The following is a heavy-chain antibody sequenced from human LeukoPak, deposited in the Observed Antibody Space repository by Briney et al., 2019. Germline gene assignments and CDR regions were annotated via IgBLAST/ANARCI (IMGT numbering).Heavy chain of an antibody. CDR1: GGSISSGGYY. Sequence: PSETLSLTCTVSGGSISSGGYYWGWIRQYPGKGLEWIGYIYYSGNAYYNPSLKSRVTISVDTPKSQFSLKLSSVTAADTAVYYCARSSRGTGDFDYWGQGTLVTVSS. V-gene: IGHV4-31*03. CDR2: IYYSGNA. D-gene: IGHD7-27*01. J-gene: IGHJ4*02. CDR3: ARSSRGTGDFDY.